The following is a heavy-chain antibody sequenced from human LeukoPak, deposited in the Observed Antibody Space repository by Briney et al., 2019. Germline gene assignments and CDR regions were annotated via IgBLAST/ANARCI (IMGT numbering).Heavy chain of an antibody. CDR2: IYYSGST. V-gene: IGHV4-39*07. Sequence: SETLSLTCTVSGGSISSSNYYWGWIRQPPGKGLEWIGSIYYSGSTYYNPSLKSRVTISVDTSKNQFSLKLSSVTAADTAVYYCARDGNFDYWGQGTLVTVSS. CDR1: GGSISSSNYY. J-gene: IGHJ4*02. CDR3: ARDGNFDY. D-gene: IGHD1-1*01.